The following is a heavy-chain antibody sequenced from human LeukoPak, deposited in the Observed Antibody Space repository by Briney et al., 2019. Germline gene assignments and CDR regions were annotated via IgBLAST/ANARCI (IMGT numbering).Heavy chain of an antibody. V-gene: IGHV4-4*02. CDR2: IYHSGST. CDR3: ASDDCSGGSCYSGY. D-gene: IGHD2-15*01. J-gene: IGHJ4*02. Sequence: PGGSLRLSCAASGFTFSNAWMSWVRQPPGKGLEWIGEIYHSGSTNYNPSLKSRVTISVDKSKNQFSLKLSSVTAADTAVYYCASDDCSGGSCYSGYWGQGTLVTVSS. CDR1: GFTFSNAW.